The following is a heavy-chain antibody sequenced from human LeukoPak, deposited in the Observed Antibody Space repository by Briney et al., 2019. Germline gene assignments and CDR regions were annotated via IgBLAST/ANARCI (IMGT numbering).Heavy chain of an antibody. D-gene: IGHD2-21*01. J-gene: IGHJ4*02. CDR2: ISRYRGAT. V-gene: IGHV1-2*02. CDR1: GGILSDYY. Sequence: VPDSCMASGGILSDYYIHGVGQAPGGGGEGMGWISRYRGATKIAQTFQGRVILTRDRKSSTAYVEQCKLASDDAAAYYCVSWAGGNSDVASFDYWGQGTLVSVSS. CDR3: VSWAGGNSDVASFDY.